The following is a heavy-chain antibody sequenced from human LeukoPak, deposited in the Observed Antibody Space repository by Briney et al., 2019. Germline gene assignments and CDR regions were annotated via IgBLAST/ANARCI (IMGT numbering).Heavy chain of an antibody. CDR1: GFTFSSYA. Sequence: PGGSLRLTCAASGFTFSSYAMSWVRQAPGKGLEWVSAISGSGGSTYYADSVKGRFTISRDNSKNTLYLQMNSLRAEDTAVYYCAKDISGYDIHDAFDIWGQGTMVTVSS. D-gene: IGHD5-12*01. CDR2: ISGSGGST. J-gene: IGHJ3*02. V-gene: IGHV3-23*01. CDR3: AKDISGYDIHDAFDI.